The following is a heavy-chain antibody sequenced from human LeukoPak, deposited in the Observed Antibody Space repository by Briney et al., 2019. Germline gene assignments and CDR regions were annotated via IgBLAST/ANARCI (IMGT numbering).Heavy chain of an antibody. V-gene: IGHV1-2*02. CDR2: INPNSGGT. J-gene: IGHJ4*02. Sequence: ASVKVSCKASGYTFTGYYMHWVRQAPGQGLEWMGWINPNSGGTNYAQKFQGRVTMTRDTSISTAYMELSRLRSDDTAVYYCARAIYYYDSSGYPSQPGYWGQGTPVTVSS. D-gene: IGHD3-22*01. CDR1: GYTFTGYY. CDR3: ARAIYYYDSSGYPSQPGY.